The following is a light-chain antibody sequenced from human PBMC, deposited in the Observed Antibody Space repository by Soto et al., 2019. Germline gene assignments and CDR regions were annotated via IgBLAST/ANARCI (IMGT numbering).Light chain of an antibody. CDR2: GAS. CDR1: QSVSSN. CDR3: QQYNNLWT. Sequence: EIVMTQSPATLSVYPGERATLTCRASQSVSSNLAWYQQKPGQAPRLLIYGASTRATGIPARFSGSGSGTEFTLTISSLQSEDFAVYYCQQYNNLWTFGQGTKVDIK. V-gene: IGKV3-15*01. J-gene: IGKJ1*01.